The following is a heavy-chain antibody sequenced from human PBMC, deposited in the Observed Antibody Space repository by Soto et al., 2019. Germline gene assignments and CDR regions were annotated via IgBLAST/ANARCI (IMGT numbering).Heavy chain of an antibody. CDR2: ISGSGGST. J-gene: IGHJ4*02. CDR3: AKILNEIVGVPAAMGYFDY. CDR1: GFTFSSYA. V-gene: IGHV3-23*01. D-gene: IGHD2-2*01. Sequence: GGSLRLSCAASGFTFSSYAMSWVRQAPGKGLEWVSAISGSGGSTYYADSVKGRFTISRDNSKNTLYLQMNSLRAEDTAVYYCAKILNEIVGVPAAMGYFDYWGQGTLVTVSS.